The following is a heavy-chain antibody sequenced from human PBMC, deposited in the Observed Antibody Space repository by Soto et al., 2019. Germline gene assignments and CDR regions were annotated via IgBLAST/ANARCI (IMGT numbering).Heavy chain of an antibody. CDR1: GFTFSDYY. V-gene: IGHV3-11*01. CDR2: ISSSDSTI. D-gene: IGHD3-3*01. Sequence: GGSLRLSCAASGFTFSDYYMSWIRQAPGKGLEWVSYISSSDSTIYYADSVKGRFTISRDNAKNSLYLQMNSLRAEDTAVYYCARDSRDFWSGYFAFDIWGQGTMVTVSS. J-gene: IGHJ3*02. CDR3: ARDSRDFWSGYFAFDI.